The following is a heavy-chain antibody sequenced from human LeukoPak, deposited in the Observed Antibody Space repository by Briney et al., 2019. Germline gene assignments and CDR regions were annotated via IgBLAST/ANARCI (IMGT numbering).Heavy chain of an antibody. J-gene: IGHJ4*02. CDR3: ARGGGGEGGY. CDR1: GYTFTSYD. CDR2: INPNSGGT. D-gene: IGHD3-10*01. V-gene: IGHV1-2*02. Sequence: ASVKVSCKASGYTFTSYDINWVRQAPRQGLEWMGWINPNSGGTNYAQKFQGRVTMTRDTSISTAYMELSRLRSDDTAVYYCARGGGGEGGYWGQGTLVTVSS.